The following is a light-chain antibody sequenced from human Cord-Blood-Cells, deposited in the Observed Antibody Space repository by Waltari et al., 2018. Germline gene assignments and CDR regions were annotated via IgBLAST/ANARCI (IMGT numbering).Light chain of an antibody. CDR2: DAS. V-gene: IGKV1-33*01. J-gene: IGKJ4*01. CDR1: QDISNY. CDR3: QQYDNLQRT. Sequence: DIQMTQSPSSLSASVGDRVNITCQASQDISNYLNWYQQKPGKAPKLLIYDASNLETGVPSRFSGSGSGTDFTFTISSLQPEDIATYYCQQYDNLQRTFGGGTKVEIK.